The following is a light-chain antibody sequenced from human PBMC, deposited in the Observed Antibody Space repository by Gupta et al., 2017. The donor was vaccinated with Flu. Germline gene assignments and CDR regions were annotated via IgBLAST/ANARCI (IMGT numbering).Light chain of an antibody. CDR3: EAWDSSRNAGV. Sequence: SSNIGKNYVSWYQQNPGTAPMLLIYEDSNRPSGIPDRFSGSKSGTTATLSISGVQTGDEADYYCEAWDSSRNAGVFGGGTKLTVL. J-gene: IGLJ3*02. CDR2: EDS. CDR1: SSNIGKNY. V-gene: IGLV1-51*02.